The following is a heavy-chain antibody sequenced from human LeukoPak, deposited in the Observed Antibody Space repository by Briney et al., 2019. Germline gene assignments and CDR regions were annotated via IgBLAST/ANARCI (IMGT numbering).Heavy chain of an antibody. CDR3: TTGPSYGYEW. V-gene: IGHV3-74*01. J-gene: IGHJ1*01. CDR2: IKTDGRTT. Sequence: GGSLRLSCAASGMTFSDHWMHWVPQVPGKGLVWVSLIKTDGRTTIYADSVKGRFTISRDNGKSTLYLQMNSLRAEDTAIYYCTTGPSYGYEWWGQGTVVTVSS. D-gene: IGHD3-16*01. CDR1: GMTFSDHW.